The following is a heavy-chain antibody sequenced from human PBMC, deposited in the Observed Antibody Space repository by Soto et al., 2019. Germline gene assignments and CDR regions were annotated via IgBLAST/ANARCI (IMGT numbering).Heavy chain of an antibody. J-gene: IGHJ6*03. CDR2: INPNSGGT. CDR3: ARGRRGYSGYDHYYYYMDV. Sequence: ASVKVSCKASGYTFTGYYMHWVRQAPGQGLEWMGWINPNSGGTNYAQKFQGWVTMTRDTSISTAYMELSRLRSDDTAVYYCARGRRGYSGYDHYYYYMDVWGKGITVTVAS. V-gene: IGHV1-2*04. CDR1: GYTFTGYY. D-gene: IGHD5-12*01.